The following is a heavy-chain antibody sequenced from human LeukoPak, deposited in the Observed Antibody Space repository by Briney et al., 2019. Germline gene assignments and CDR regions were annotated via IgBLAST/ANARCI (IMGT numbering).Heavy chain of an antibody. CDR2: IYYSGST. CDR3: AKYRSTSGYVDS. CDR1: GGSISSNY. V-gene: IGHV4-59*08. J-gene: IGHJ4*02. D-gene: IGHD3-22*01. Sequence: PSETLSLTCSVSGGSISSNYWSWFRQPPGKGLEWIGYIYYSGSTTYNPSLKSRVTISVDTSKTQFSLRLTSVTAADTAVYYCAKYRSTSGYVDSWGQGTLVTVSS.